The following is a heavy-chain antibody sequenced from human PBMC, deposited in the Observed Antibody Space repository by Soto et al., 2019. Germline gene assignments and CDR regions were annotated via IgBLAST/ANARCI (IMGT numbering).Heavy chain of an antibody. V-gene: IGHV3-13*01. D-gene: IGHD2-21*02. CDR2: LGTAGDT. J-gene: IGHJ4*02. CDR3: ASSAYCGGDCLDY. Sequence: EVQLVESGGGLVQPGGSLRLSCAASGFTFSSYDMHWVRQATGKGLEWVSALGTAGDTYYPGSVKGRFTISRENAKNSLYLQMNSLRAEDTAVYYCASSAYCGGDCLDYWGQGTLVTVSS. CDR1: GFTFSSYD.